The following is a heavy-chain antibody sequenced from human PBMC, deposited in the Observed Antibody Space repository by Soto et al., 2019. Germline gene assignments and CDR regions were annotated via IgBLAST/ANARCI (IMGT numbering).Heavy chain of an antibody. CDR2: ISGSGDNT. J-gene: IGHJ6*03. CDR3: AKCGGVYYYNYMDV. Sequence: GGSLRLSCAASGFTFSNYAMTWVRQVPGKGLEWVSPISGSGDNTYYADSVKGRFTISRDNSKNTLYLQMNSLRAEDTAVYYCAKCGGVYYYNYMDVWGKGTTVTVSS. V-gene: IGHV3-23*01. D-gene: IGHD2-21*01. CDR1: GFTFSNYA.